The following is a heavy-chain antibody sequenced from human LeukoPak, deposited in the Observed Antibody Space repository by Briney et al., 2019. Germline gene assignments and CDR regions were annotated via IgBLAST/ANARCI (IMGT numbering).Heavy chain of an antibody. V-gene: IGHV3-48*03. Sequence: GGSLRLSCAVSGFTFSSYAMSWVRQAPGKGLEWVSYISSSASTIYYADSVKGRFTISRDNAKNSVYLQMNSLRAEDTAVYYCAELGITMIGGVWGKGTTVTISS. CDR1: GFTFSSYA. CDR3: AELGITMIGGV. CDR2: ISSSASTI. J-gene: IGHJ6*04. D-gene: IGHD3-10*02.